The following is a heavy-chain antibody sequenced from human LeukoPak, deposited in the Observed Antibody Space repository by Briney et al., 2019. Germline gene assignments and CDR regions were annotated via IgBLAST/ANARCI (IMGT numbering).Heavy chain of an antibody. D-gene: IGHD2-15*01. V-gene: IGHV4-34*01. CDR1: GGSFSGYY. J-gene: IGHJ5*02. CDR2: INHSGST. CDR3: ARGLRDIVVVVAAARGFDP. Sequence: PSETLSLTCAVYGGSFSGYYWSWIRRPPGKGLEWIGEINHSGSTNYNPSLKSRVTISVDTSKNQFSLKLSSVTAADTAVYYCARGLRDIVVVVAAARGFDPWGQGTLVTVSS.